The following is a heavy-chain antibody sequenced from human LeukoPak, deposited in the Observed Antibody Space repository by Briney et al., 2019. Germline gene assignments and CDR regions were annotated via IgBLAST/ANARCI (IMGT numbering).Heavy chain of an antibody. CDR1: GGPIINSNYY. D-gene: IGHD6-13*01. Sequence: KPSETLSLTCTVSGGPIINSNYYWGWIRQPPGKGLEWIGSIYYSGSTYYNPSLKSRVTISVDTSKNQFSLKLSSVTAADTAVYYCAVWGAAAGIVGNEFDFWGQGTLVTVSS. J-gene: IGHJ4*02. V-gene: IGHV4-39*01. CDR2: IYYSGST. CDR3: AVWGAAAGIVGNEFDF.